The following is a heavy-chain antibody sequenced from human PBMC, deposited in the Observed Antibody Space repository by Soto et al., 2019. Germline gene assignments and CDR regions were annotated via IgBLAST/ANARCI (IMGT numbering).Heavy chain of an antibody. CDR3: ARSPTPPTTRAFDI. V-gene: IGHV1-2*04. CDR1: GYTFTGYY. Sequence: ASVKVSCKASGYTFTGYYMHWVRQAPGQGLEWMGWINPNSGGTNYAQKFQGWVTMTRDTSISTAYMELSRLRSDDTAMYYCARSPTPPTTRAFDIWGQGTRVTVSS. J-gene: IGHJ3*02. D-gene: IGHD4-17*01. CDR2: INPNSGGT.